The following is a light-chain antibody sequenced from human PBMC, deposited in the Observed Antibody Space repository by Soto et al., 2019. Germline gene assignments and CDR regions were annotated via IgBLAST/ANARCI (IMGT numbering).Light chain of an antibody. J-gene: IGKJ1*01. CDR3: QQRYNWTRT. CDR1: QSVSNNY. CDR2: DVS. Sequence: EIVRTQSPATLSVSPGERANISCRTSQSVSNNYLAWYQKKPGQAPRLLIYDVSNRATGIPARFSGSGSGTDFTLTISRLETEDFAVYYCQQRYNWTRTFGQGTKVDIK. V-gene: IGKV3D-20*02.